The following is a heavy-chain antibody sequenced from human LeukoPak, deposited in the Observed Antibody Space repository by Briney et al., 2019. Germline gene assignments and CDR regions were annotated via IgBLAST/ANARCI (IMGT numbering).Heavy chain of an antibody. D-gene: IGHD3-3*01. J-gene: IGHJ4*02. Sequence: PEASVKVSYKASGGTFSSYAISWVRQAPGQGLEWMGRIIPIFGTANYAQKFQGRVTITTDESTSTAYMELSSLRSEDTAVYYCARSPLEWLSKFDYWGQGTLVTVSS. CDR3: ARSPLEWLSKFDY. CDR1: GGTFSSYA. CDR2: IIPIFGTA. V-gene: IGHV1-69*05.